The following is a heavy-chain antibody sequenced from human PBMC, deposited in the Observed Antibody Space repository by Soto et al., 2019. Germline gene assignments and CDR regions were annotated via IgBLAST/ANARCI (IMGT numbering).Heavy chain of an antibody. J-gene: IGHJ4*02. CDR1: GFTFSSYW. D-gene: IGHD3-3*02. CDR2: IKQDGSEK. Sequence: GGSLRLSCAASGFTFSSYWMSWVRQAPGRGLEWVANIKQDGSEKHYVDSVKGRFTISRDNAKNALYLQMNSLRVEDTAVYYGARVSRSETGIFWGKRTPATAPS. V-gene: IGHV3-7*05. CDR3: ARVSRSETGIF.